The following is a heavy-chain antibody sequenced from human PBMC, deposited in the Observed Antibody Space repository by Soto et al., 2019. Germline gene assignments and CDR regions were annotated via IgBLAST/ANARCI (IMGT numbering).Heavy chain of an antibody. CDR2: FIPIYGTA. CDR1: GGTFSSYA. J-gene: IGHJ4*02. Sequence: SVKVSFKASGGTFSSYAISWVRQAPGQGLEWMGGFIPIYGTANYAQKFQGRVTITDDTSTGTAYMELSSLRSEDTAVYYCATEVGPTSEALLIDHWGQATLVTVSS. D-gene: IGHD1-26*01. V-gene: IGHV1-69*06. CDR3: ATEVGPTSEALLIDH.